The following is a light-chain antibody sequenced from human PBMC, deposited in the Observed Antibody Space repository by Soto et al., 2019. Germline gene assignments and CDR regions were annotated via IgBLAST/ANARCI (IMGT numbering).Light chain of an antibody. CDR2: DAS. CDR3: QQRINWT. CDR1: QSVSSY. V-gene: IGKV3-11*01. Sequence: EIVLTQSPATLSLSPGERATLSCRASQSVSSYLAWYQQKPGQAPRLLIYDASHRPNGIPARFSGSRSGTDFTLTSSCLAAEDFAVCYCQQRINWTCGGGTKVEIK. J-gene: IGKJ4*02.